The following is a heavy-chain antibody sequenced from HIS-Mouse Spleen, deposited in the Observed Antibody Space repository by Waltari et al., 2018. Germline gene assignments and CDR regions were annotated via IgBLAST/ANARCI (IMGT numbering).Heavy chain of an antibody. CDR2: IYTSGST. D-gene: IGHD3-3*01. CDR1: GGSISSYY. V-gene: IGHV4-4*07. CDR3: ARDFHDFWSGYYGGDKKHDAFDI. Sequence: QVQLQESGPGLVKPSETLSLTCTVSGGSISSYYWSWIRQPAGKGLEWIGRIYTSGSTNNNPSPKSRVTMSVDTAKNQFSLKLSSVTASDTAVYYCARDFHDFWSGYYGGDKKHDAFDIWGQGTMVTVSS. J-gene: IGHJ3*02.